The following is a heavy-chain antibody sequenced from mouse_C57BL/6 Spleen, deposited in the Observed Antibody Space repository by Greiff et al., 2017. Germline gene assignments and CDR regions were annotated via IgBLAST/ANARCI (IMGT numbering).Heavy chain of an antibody. Sequence: DVQLQESGPELVKPGASVKIPCKASGYTFTDYNMDWVKQSHGKSLEWIGDINPNNGGTIYNQKFKGKATLTVDKSSSTAYMELRSLTSEDTAVYYCARSGDGYYSAWFADWGQGTLVTVSA. CDR1: GYTFTDYN. CDR3: ARSGDGYYSAWFAD. D-gene: IGHD2-3*01. CDR2: INPNNGGT. V-gene: IGHV1-18*01. J-gene: IGHJ3*01.